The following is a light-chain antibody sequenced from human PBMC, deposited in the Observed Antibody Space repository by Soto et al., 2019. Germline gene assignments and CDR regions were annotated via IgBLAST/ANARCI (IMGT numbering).Light chain of an antibody. Sequence: EIVLTQSPATLSVSPGDRATLSCRASQSVTFNLAWYQQKPGQAPRLLISAASTRATGVPARFSGSGSGTEFTLTISSLQPEDSAVYYCQQYFSWLITFGQGTRLEIK. CDR3: QQYFSWLIT. CDR1: QSVTFN. CDR2: AAS. J-gene: IGKJ5*01. V-gene: IGKV3-15*01.